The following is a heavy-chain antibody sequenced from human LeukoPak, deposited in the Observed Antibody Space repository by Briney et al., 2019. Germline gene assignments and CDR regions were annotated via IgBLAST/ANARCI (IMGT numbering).Heavy chain of an antibody. J-gene: IGHJ4*02. CDR2: INHSGST. CDR3: ARAFRSVTMIVVVIFDY. V-gene: IGHV4-34*01. CDR1: GGSLSDYY. D-gene: IGHD3-22*01. Sequence: SETLSLTCAVYGGSLSDYYWSWIRQPPGKGLEWIGEINHSGSTNYNPSLKSRVTISVDTSKNQFSLKLSSVTAADTAVYYCARAFRSVTMIVVVIFDYWGQGTLVTVSS.